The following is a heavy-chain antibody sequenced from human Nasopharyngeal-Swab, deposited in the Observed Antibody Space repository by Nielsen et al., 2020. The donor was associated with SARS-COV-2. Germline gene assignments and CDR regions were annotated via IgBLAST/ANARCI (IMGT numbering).Heavy chain of an antibody. Sequence: WIRQPPGKGLEWIGSIYYSGSTYYNPSLKSRVTISVDTPKNQFSLKLSSVTAADTAVYYCARLYRVVYDSSGYPDYWGQGTLVTVSS. J-gene: IGHJ4*02. CDR3: ARLYRVVYDSSGYPDY. CDR2: IYYSGST. V-gene: IGHV4-39*01. D-gene: IGHD3-22*01.